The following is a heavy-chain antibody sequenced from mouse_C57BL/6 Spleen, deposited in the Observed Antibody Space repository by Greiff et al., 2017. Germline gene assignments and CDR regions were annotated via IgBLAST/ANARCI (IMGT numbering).Heavy chain of an antibody. D-gene: IGHD1-1*01. CDR2: IRSKSNNYAT. J-gene: IGHJ4*01. V-gene: IGHV10-1*01. CDR1: GFSFNTYA. Sequence: EVKLVESGGGLVQPKGSLKLSCAASGFSFNTYAMNWVRQAPGTGLEWVARIRSKSNNYATYYADSVKDRFTISRDDSESMLYLQMNNLKTEDTAMYYCVRHSNYAMDYWGQGTSVTVSS. CDR3: VRHSNYAMDY.